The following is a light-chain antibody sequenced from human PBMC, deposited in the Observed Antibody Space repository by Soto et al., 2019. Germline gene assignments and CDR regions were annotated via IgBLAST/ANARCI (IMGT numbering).Light chain of an antibody. CDR1: SSDVGGYNY. CDR2: GVT. Sequence: QSALTQPASVSGSPGQSITISCTGTSSDVGGYNYVSWYQQHPGKAPKLMIYGVTNRPSGVANRFSGSKSGNTDSLTISGLQAEDEADYYCSSYTTSSTTVFGGGTKLTVL. J-gene: IGLJ3*02. CDR3: SSYTTSSTTV. V-gene: IGLV2-14*01.